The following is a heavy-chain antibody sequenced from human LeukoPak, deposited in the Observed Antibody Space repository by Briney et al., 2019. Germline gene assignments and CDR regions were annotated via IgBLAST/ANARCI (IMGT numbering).Heavy chain of an antibody. V-gene: IGHV4-38-2*01. J-gene: IGHJ3*02. CDR2: IYHSGST. D-gene: IGHD6-13*01. Sequence: ETLSLTCAVSGYSISSGYYWGLIRQPPGKGLEWIGRIYHSGSTYYNPSLKSRVTISVDTSKNHFSLNLSSVTVADTAVYYCARQLTVAGDAFDIWGQGTMVTVSS. CDR1: GYSISSGYY. CDR3: ARQLTVAGDAFDI.